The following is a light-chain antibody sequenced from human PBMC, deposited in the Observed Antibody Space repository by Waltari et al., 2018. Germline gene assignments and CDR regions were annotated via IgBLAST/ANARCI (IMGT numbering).Light chain of an antibody. Sequence: ILLTQSPATLSVSPGERATLSCRASQNIDTRLAWYQHKPGQAPRLLIYGASTRAADIPARFSGSGFGTDFSLTINSLQSEDFAVYYGQQYLQWPPAITFGPGTRLDFK. V-gene: IGKV3-15*01. CDR3: QQYLQWPPAIT. CDR2: GAS. J-gene: IGKJ5*01. CDR1: QNIDTR.